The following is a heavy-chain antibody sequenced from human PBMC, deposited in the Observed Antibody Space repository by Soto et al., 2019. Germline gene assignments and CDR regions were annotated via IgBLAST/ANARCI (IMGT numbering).Heavy chain of an antibody. CDR3: ANLPPFGVFPDV. D-gene: IGHD3-3*01. CDR1: GFTFSDYY. CDR2: IDSSGTIR. V-gene: IGHV3-11*01. J-gene: IGHJ6*01. Sequence: GGSLRLSCAGSGFTFSDYYINWIRQAPGKGLEWISYIDSSGTIRYYADSVRGRFTISRDNARNSVYLQMSSLRAEDTAVYYCANLPPFGVFPDVWGQETTETASS.